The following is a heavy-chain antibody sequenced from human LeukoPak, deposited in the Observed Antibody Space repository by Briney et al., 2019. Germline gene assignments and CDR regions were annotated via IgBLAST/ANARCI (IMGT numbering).Heavy chain of an antibody. V-gene: IGHV4-59*11. J-gene: IGHJ4*02. Sequence: PSETLSLTCTVSGGSISSHYWSWIRQPPGKGLEWIGYIYYSGSTNYNPSLKSRVTISVDTSKNQFSPKLSSVTAADTAVYYWARGSLATAGTGYHFDFRGPGTLVTVSS. CDR1: GGSISSHY. D-gene: IGHD6-13*01. CDR3: ARGSLATAGTGYHFDF. CDR2: IYYSGST.